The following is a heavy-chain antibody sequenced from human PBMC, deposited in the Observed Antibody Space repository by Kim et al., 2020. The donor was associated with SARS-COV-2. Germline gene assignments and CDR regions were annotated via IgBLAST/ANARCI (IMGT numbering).Heavy chain of an antibody. J-gene: IGHJ6*03. V-gene: IGHV4-4*07. CDR3: ARGASGDYYYYYMDV. D-gene: IGHD7-27*01. Sequence: PPLKGRATMSVDTSNNQFSLKLSSVTAADTAVYYCARGASGDYYYYYMDVWGKGTTVTVSS.